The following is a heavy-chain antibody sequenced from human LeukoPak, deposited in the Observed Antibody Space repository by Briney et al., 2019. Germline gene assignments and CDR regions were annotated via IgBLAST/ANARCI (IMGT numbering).Heavy chain of an antibody. D-gene: IGHD5-12*01. CDR2: IHYSGST. CDR3: ARWGHFETSGYFVVEY. Sequence: SETLSPTCSISDGSISSYYWNWIRQSPGKGLEWIGHIHYSGSTHYNPSLQSRVSISIDTSKRHFSLNLRSVAAADTAVYYRARWGHFETSGYFVVEYWGQGALVTVPS. CDR1: DGSISSYY. V-gene: IGHV4-59*01. J-gene: IGHJ4*02.